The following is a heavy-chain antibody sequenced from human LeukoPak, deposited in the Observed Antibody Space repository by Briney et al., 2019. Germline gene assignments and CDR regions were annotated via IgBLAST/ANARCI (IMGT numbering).Heavy chain of an antibody. V-gene: IGHV3-30-3*01. CDR3: ARGGGKRENDY. CDR2: ISYDGSNK. D-gene: IGHD3-16*01. Sequence: PGRSLRLSCAASGFTFSSYAMHWVRQAPGKGLEWVAVISYDGSNKYYADSVKGRFTISRDNSKNTLYLQMNSLRAEDTAVYYCARGGGKRENDYWGQGTLVTVSS. CDR1: GFTFSSYA. J-gene: IGHJ4*02.